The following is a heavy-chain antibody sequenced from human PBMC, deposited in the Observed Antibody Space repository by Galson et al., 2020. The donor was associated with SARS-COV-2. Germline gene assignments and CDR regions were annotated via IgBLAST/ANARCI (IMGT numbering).Heavy chain of an antibody. Sequence: SVKVSCKASGDTFSSHSISWVRQAPGQGLEWMGSLIPMLGRQKYTQRFQGRVTITADESTSTVYMSLSSLRYEDTAIYYCASVLLGGGHHMDVWGKGTTVTVSS. D-gene: IGHD7-27*01. V-gene: IGHV1-69*11. CDR1: GDTFSSHS. J-gene: IGHJ6*03. CDR2: LIPMLGRQ. CDR3: ASVLLGGGHHMDV.